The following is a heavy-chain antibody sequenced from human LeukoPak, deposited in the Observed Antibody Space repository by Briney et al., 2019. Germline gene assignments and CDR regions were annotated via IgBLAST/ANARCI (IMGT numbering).Heavy chain of an antibody. Sequence: ASVKVSCKASGYTFTSYGISWVRQAPGQGLEWMGWISAYNGNTNYAQKLQGRVTMTTDTSTSTAYMELRSLRSDDTAVYYCARAANYYDSSGYYWDYFDYWGQGTLVTVSS. CDR2: ISAYNGNT. CDR3: ARAANYYDSSGYYWDYFDY. V-gene: IGHV1-18*01. D-gene: IGHD3-22*01. CDR1: GYTFTSYG. J-gene: IGHJ4*02.